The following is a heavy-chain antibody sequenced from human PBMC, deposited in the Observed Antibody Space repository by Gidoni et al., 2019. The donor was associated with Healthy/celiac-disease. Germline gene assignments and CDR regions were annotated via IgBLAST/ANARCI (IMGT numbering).Heavy chain of an antibody. CDR2: ISYDGSNK. J-gene: IGHJ4*02. Sequence: QVQLVESGGGVVQPGRSLRLSCAAPGFTFSSYGMHWVRQAPGKGLEWVAVISYDGSNKYYADSVKGRFTISRDNSKNTLYLQMNSLRAEDTAVYYCAKDSRVVATILGYYFDYWGQGTLVTVSS. D-gene: IGHD5-12*01. CDR1: GFTFSSYG. V-gene: IGHV3-30*18. CDR3: AKDSRVVATILGYYFDY.